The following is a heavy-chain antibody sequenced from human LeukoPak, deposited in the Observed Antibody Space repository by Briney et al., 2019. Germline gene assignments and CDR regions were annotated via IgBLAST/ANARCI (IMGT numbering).Heavy chain of an antibody. J-gene: IGHJ4*02. CDR1: GYSFTSYW. Sequence: ESLKISCKGSGYSFTSYWIGWVRQMPGKGLEWMGIIYPGDSDTRYSPSFQGQVTISADKSISTAYLQWSSLKASDTAMYYCARQFDYGDYEGGYFDYWGQGTLVTVSS. D-gene: IGHD4-17*01. CDR3: ARQFDYGDYEGGYFDY. V-gene: IGHV5-51*01. CDR2: IYPGDSDT.